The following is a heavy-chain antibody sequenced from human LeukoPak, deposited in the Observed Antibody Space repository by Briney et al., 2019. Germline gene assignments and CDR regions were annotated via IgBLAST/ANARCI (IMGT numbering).Heavy chain of an antibody. V-gene: IGHV4-39*07. CDR2: INHSGST. Sequence: SETLSLTCTVSGGSISSSSYYWGWIRQPPGKGLEWIGEINHSGSTNYNPSLKSRVTMSVDTSKNQFSLKVSSVTAADTAVYYCARVFDSGSQAYFYYMDVWGKGTTVTIFS. J-gene: IGHJ6*03. CDR3: ARVFDSGSQAYFYYMDV. D-gene: IGHD3-10*01. CDR1: GGSISSSSYY.